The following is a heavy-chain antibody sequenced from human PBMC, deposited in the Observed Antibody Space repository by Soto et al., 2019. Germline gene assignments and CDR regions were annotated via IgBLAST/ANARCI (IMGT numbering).Heavy chain of an antibody. V-gene: IGHV3-11*01. CDR3: ASVAVANWLSYYFDY. Sequence: QVQLVESGGGLVKPGGSLRLSCAASGFTFSDYYMSWIRQAPGKGLEWVSYISSSGSTIYYADSVKGRFTISRDNAKNSLYLQMHSLRAEDTAVYYCASVAVANWLSYYFDYWGQGTLVTLSS. CDR1: GFTFSDYY. D-gene: IGHD2-15*01. J-gene: IGHJ4*02. CDR2: ISSSGSTI.